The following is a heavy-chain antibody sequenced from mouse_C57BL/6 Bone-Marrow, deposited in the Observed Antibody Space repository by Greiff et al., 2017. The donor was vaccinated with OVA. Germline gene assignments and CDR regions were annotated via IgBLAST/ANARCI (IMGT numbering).Heavy chain of an antibody. V-gene: IGHV1-55*01. CDR2: IYPGSGST. Sequence: QVQLQQPGAELVKPGASVKMSCKASGYTFTSYWITWVKQRPGQGLEWIGDIYPGSGSTNYNEKFKSKATLTVDTSSSTAYMQLSSLTSEDSAVYYCAREGVYDGYYLYWYFDVWGTGTTVTVSS. CDR3: AREGVYDGYYLYWYFDV. J-gene: IGHJ1*03. D-gene: IGHD2-3*01. CDR1: GYTFTSYW.